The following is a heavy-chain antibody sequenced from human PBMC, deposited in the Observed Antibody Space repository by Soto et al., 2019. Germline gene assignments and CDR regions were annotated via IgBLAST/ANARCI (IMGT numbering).Heavy chain of an antibody. CDR3: ARELGDSSGWHVGWFDP. Sequence: QVQLVQSRAEVKKPGASVKVSCKASGYTFTSYGISWVRQAPGQGLEWMGWISAYNGNTTYAQKLQGRVTMTTDTPKSTASMELRSLRSDDTAVYYCARELGDSSGWHVGWFDPWGQGTLVTVSS. V-gene: IGHV1-18*01. J-gene: IGHJ5*02. D-gene: IGHD6-19*01. CDR1: GYTFTSYG. CDR2: ISAYNGNT.